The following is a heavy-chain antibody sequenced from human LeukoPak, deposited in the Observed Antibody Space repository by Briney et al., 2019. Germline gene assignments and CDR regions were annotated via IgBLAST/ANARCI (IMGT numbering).Heavy chain of an antibody. V-gene: IGHV3-30*04. D-gene: IGHD1-14*01. CDR2: ISYDGSNK. CDR1: GFTFSSYA. Sequence: PGGSLRLSCAASGFTFSSYAMHWVRQAPGKGLEWVAVISYDGSNKYYADSVKGRFTISRDNAKNSLYLQMNSLRAEDTAIYYCAKSLLYNRKGDVYWGQGTLVTVSS. J-gene: IGHJ4*02. CDR3: AKSLLYNRKGDVY.